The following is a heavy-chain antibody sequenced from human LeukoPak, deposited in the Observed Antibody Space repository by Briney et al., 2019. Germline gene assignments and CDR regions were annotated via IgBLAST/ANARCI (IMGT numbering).Heavy chain of an antibody. Sequence: ASVKVXXKASGYXFTSNYIHWVRQAPGQGLEWMGMIYPRGGSTSYAQKFQGRVTVTRDTSTSTVHMELSGLRSEDTAVYYCARDQEGFDYWGQGTLVTVSS. CDR3: ARDQEGFDY. CDR1: GYXFTSNY. V-gene: IGHV1-46*01. J-gene: IGHJ4*02. CDR2: IYPRGGST.